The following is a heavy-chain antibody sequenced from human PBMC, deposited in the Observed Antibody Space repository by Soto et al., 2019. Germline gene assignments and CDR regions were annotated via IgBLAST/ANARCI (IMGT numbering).Heavy chain of an antibody. J-gene: IGHJ4*02. D-gene: IGHD6-19*01. V-gene: IGHV4-34*01. CDR2: INHSGST. CDR3: ARVSIVGYSSGWYAIDY. Sequence: SETLSLTCAVSGGSFSGYYWSWIRQPPGKGLEWIGEINHSGSTNYNPSLKSRVTISVDTSKNQFSLKLSSVTAADTAVYYCARVSIVGYSSGWYAIDYWGQGTLVTVSS. CDR1: GGSFSGYY.